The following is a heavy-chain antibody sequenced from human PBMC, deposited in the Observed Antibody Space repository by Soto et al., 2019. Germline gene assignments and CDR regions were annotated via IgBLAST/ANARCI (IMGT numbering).Heavy chain of an antibody. Sequence: TLSLTCTVSGGSISSGDYYWSWIRQPPGKGLEWIGYIYYSGSTYYNPSLKSRVTISVDTSKNQFSLKLSSVTAADTAVYYCARVGEYSSFFDYWGQGTLVTVSS. CDR3: ARVGEYSSFFDY. V-gene: IGHV4-30-4*01. CDR2: IYYSGST. J-gene: IGHJ4*02. D-gene: IGHD6-6*01. CDR1: GGSISSGDYY.